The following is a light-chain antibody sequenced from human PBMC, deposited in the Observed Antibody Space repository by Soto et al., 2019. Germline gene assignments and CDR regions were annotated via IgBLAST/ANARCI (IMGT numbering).Light chain of an antibody. Sequence: EIVLTQSPGTLSLSPGERATLSCRASQSVSSSYLAWYQQKPGQAPRLLIYGASSRATGVPDRFSGSGSRTEFTLTISSLQAEDFTVYYCQQYNKWPLTFGQGTKVDIK. CDR3: QQYNKWPLT. J-gene: IGKJ1*01. CDR1: QSVSSSY. V-gene: IGKV3-20*01. CDR2: GAS.